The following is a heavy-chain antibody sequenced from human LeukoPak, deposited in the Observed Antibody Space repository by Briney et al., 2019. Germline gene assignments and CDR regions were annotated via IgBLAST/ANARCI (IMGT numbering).Heavy chain of an antibody. V-gene: IGHV4-34*01. CDR1: GGSFSGYY. D-gene: IGHD2/OR15-2a*01. CDR3: ARDLSDGDY. CDR2: INHSGST. Sequence: SETLSLTCAVYGGSFSGYYWSWIRQPPGKGLEWIGEINHSGSTNYNPSLKSRVTISVDTSKNQFSLKLSSVTAADTAVYYCARDLSDGDYWGQGTLVTVSS. J-gene: IGHJ4*02.